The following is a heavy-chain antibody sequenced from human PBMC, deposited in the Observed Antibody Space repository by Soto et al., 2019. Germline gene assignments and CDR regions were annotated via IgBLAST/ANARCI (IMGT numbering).Heavy chain of an antibody. D-gene: IGHD3-10*01. CDR3: ARTRRITMVRGALD. V-gene: IGHV4-39*01. J-gene: IGHJ4*02. CDR2: IYYSEST. Sequence: TGKGLEWIGSIYYSESTYYNPSLKSRVTISVDTSKNQFSLKLSSVTAADTAVYYCARTRRITMVRGALDWGQGTLVTVSS.